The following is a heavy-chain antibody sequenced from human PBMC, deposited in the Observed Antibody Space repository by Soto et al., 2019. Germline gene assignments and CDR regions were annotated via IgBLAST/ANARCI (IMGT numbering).Heavy chain of an antibody. CDR3: ARDRGSYALDY. CDR2: ISANNGNT. J-gene: IGHJ4*02. Sequence: QVQLVQSGAEVKKPGASVKVSCKASGYTFTSYGISWVRQAPGQGLEWMGWISANNGNTNYAQKLQGRVTMTTDTPTSTAYMELRSLRSEDTAVYYCARDRGSYALDYWGQGPLVTVSS. CDR1: GYTFTSYG. V-gene: IGHV1-18*01. D-gene: IGHD1-26*01.